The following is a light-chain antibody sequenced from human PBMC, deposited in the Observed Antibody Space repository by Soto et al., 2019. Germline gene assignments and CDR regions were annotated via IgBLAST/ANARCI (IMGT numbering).Light chain of an antibody. CDR2: GDS. CDR1: RSNIGSYD. Sequence: QSVLTQPPSASGTPGQRVTISCSGSRSNIGSYDVYWYQQVPGTAPKLLIYGDSRRPSGVPDRFSGSKSGTSASLAISGLLSEDEADYYCATWDDSPSVLFGGGTELTVL. CDR3: ATWDDSPSVL. J-gene: IGLJ3*02. V-gene: IGLV1-47*02.